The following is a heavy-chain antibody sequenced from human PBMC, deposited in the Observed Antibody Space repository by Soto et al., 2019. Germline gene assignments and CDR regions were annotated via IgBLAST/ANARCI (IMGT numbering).Heavy chain of an antibody. V-gene: IGHV5-51*01. J-gene: IGHJ3*02. D-gene: IGHD3-22*01. CDR3: ARHSRTYYYDSSGYPDACDI. Sequence: HGESLKISCKGSGYSFTSYWIGWVRQMPGKGLEWMGIIYPGDSDTRYSPTFQGQVTISADKSIGTAYLQWSSRKASDTAMYYCARHSRTYYYDSSGYPDACDIWGKGTMVTVAS. CDR1: GYSFTSYW. CDR2: IYPGDSDT.